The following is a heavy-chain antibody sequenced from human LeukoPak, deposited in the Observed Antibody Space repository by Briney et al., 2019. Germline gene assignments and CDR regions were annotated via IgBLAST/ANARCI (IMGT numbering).Heavy chain of an antibody. Sequence: ASVKVSCKASGYTFNSHGISWVRQAPGQGLEWMGWISAYNGNTNYAQKLQGRVTMTTDTSTSTAYMELRSLRSDDTAVYYCARRSIGSTMGPLTFDPWGQGTLVTVSS. D-gene: IGHD6-13*01. V-gene: IGHV1-18*04. J-gene: IGHJ5*02. CDR3: ARRSIGSTMGPLTFDP. CDR1: GYTFNSHG. CDR2: ISAYNGNT.